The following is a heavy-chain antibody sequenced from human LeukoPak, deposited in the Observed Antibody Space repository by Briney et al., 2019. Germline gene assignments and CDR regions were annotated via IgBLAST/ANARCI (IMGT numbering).Heavy chain of an antibody. CDR1: GGTFSSYA. V-gene: IGHV1-69*01. D-gene: IGHD2-2*03. Sequence: SVKVSCKASGGTFSSYAISWVRQAPGQGLEWMGGIIPIFGTANYAQKFQGRVTITADESTSTAYMELSSLRSEDTAVYYCASGYCSSTSCYFHYYYYMDVWGKGTTVTISS. CDR3: ASGYCSSTSCYFHYYYYMDV. CDR2: IIPIFGTA. J-gene: IGHJ6*03.